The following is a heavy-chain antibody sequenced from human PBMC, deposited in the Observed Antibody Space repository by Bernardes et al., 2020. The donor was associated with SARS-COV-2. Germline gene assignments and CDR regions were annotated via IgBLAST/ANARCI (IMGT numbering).Heavy chain of an antibody. Sequence: GSSLRVSCAASGFTFSSYWMSWVRQAPGKGLEWVANIKQDGSEKYYVDSVKGRFTISRDNAKNSLYLQMNSLRAEDTAVYYCARGGNDFWSGYPFYNWFDPWGQGTLVTVSS. J-gene: IGHJ5*02. CDR1: GFTFSSYW. CDR3: ARGGNDFWSGYPFYNWFDP. D-gene: IGHD3-3*01. CDR2: IKQDGSEK. V-gene: IGHV3-7*05.